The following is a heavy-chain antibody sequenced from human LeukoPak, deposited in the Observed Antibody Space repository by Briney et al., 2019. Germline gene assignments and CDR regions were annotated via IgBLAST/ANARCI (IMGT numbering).Heavy chain of an antibody. D-gene: IGHD3-10*01. Sequence: PSETLSLTCAVHGESFSGYYWSWIRQPPGKGLEWIGEINHSGSPNYKPSRKSRVNISVDPSKNQLSLKLSSVTAADTAVYYCARDGAGLWFGELLCYFDYWGEGTLVTVSS. J-gene: IGHJ4*02. CDR2: INHSGSP. CDR3: ARDGAGLWFGELLCYFDY. V-gene: IGHV4-34*01. CDR1: GESFSGYY.